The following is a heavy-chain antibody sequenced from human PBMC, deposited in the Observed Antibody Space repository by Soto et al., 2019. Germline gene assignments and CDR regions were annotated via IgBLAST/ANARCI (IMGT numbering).Heavy chain of an antibody. J-gene: IGHJ4*02. CDR2: INHSGST. V-gene: IGHV4-34*01. CDR1: GGSFSGYY. D-gene: IGHD3-3*01. Sequence: QVQLQQWGAGLLKPSETLSLTCAVYGGSFSGYYWSWIRQPPGKGLEWIGEINHSGSTNYNPSLKSRVTIAVDTSKNQFSLKLSSVTAADTAVYYCAREGPDFWSGFDDYWGQGTLVTVSS. CDR3: AREGPDFWSGFDDY.